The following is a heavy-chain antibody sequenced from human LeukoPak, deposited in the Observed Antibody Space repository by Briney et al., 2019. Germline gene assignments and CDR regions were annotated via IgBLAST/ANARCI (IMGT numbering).Heavy chain of an antibody. D-gene: IGHD6-25*01. Sequence: GGSLRLSCTGSGFTFSSHWMSWVRQAPGKGGEWVAHIKQDGSDIYYVDSVKGRFTISRDNAKNSLYLQMNSLRAEDTAVYFCARGSSRSGAVYDYWGQGTLVTVSS. CDR3: ARGSSRSGAVYDY. J-gene: IGHJ4*02. CDR2: IKQDGSDI. CDR1: GFTFSSHW. V-gene: IGHV3-7*01.